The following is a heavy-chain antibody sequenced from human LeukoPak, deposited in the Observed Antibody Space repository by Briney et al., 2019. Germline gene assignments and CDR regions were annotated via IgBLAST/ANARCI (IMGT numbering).Heavy chain of an antibody. CDR2: INSDGSSI. CDR1: GFSISSFW. V-gene: IGHV3-74*01. D-gene: IGHD4-11*01. J-gene: IGHJ4*02. Sequence: PGGSLRLSCAASGFSISSFWMHWVRQAPGKGVGWVARINSDGSSITYVDSVKGRFAISRDNAKNTFHLQMNSLTDDDTAVYYCARGAYSFDYWGQGTLVTVSS. CDR3: ARGAYSFDY.